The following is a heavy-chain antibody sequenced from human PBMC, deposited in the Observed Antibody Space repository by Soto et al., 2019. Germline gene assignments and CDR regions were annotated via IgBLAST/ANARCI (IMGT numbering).Heavy chain of an antibody. Sequence: GSLRLSCAASGFTFSSNEMNWVRQAPGKGLEWVSYISNSGSTIYYADSVKGRFTISRDNAKNSLYLQMNSLRAEDTAVYYCARSRGYCSGGSCYFYGMDVWGQGATVTVSS. CDR1: GFTFSSNE. CDR2: ISNSGSTI. CDR3: ARSRGYCSGGSCYFYGMDV. V-gene: IGHV3-48*03. J-gene: IGHJ6*02. D-gene: IGHD2-15*01.